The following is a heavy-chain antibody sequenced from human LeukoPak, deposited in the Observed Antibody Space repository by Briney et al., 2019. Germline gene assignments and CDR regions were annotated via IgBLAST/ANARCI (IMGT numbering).Heavy chain of an antibody. Sequence: AGGSLRLSCAASGFTFSNYAMHWVRQAPGKGLEYVSAISSNGGSTYYANSVKGRFTISRDNSKNTLYLQMGSLRAEDMAVYYCAKDEGIVGATFGVYWGQGTLVTVSS. CDR2: ISSNGGST. J-gene: IGHJ4*02. CDR3: AKDEGIVGATFGVY. CDR1: GFTFSNYA. V-gene: IGHV3-64*01. D-gene: IGHD1-26*01.